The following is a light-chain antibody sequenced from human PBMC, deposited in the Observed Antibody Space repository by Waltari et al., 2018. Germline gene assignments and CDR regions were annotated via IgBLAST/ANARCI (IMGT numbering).Light chain of an antibody. Sequence: DIQMTQSPSSLSASVGDRVTITCQASQDISNYLNWYQQKPEKAPKLLIYDASNLETGVPSRFSGSGSGTDFTFTISSLQPEDIATHYCQQYDNLPLTFGGGTKVEIK. CDR3: QQYDNLPLT. V-gene: IGKV1-33*01. J-gene: IGKJ4*01. CDR2: DAS. CDR1: QDISNY.